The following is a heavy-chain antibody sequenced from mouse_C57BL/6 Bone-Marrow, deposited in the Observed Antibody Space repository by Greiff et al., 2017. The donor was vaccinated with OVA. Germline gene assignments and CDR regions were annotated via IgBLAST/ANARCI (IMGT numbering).Heavy chain of an antibody. J-gene: IGHJ2*01. CDR1: GYTFTDYE. CDR3: TRFDGYPLFDY. V-gene: IGHV1-15*01. Sequence: QVQLKESGAELVRPGASVTLSCKASGYTFTDYEMHWVKQTPVHGLEWIGAIDPETGGTAYNQKFKGKAILTADKSSSTAYMELRSLTSEDSAVYYCTRFDGYPLFDYWGQGTTLTVSS. CDR2: IDPETGGT. D-gene: IGHD2-3*01.